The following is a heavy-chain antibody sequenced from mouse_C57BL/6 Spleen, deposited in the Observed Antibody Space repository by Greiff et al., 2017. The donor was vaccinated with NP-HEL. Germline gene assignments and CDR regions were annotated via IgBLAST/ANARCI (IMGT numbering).Heavy chain of an antibody. CDR3: ARSAQATDFDY. CDR1: GYTFTSYW. Sequence: VQPQQTGAELVRPGTSVKLSRKASGYTFTSYWVHWVKQRPGQGLEWIGVIDPSDSYTNYNQKFKGKATLTVDTSSGTAYMQLSSLTSEDSAVYYCARSAQATDFDYWGQGTTLTVSS. J-gene: IGHJ2*01. V-gene: IGHV1-59*01. D-gene: IGHD3-2*02. CDR2: IDPSDSYT.